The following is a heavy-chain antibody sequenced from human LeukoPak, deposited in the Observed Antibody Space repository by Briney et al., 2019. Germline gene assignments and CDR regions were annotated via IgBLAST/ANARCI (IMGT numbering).Heavy chain of an antibody. CDR3: ARDNWGWGYFDY. CDR1: GGSISSYY. CDR2: IYYSGST. J-gene: IGHJ4*02. Sequence: SATLSLTCTVSGGSISSYYWSWIRQPPGKGLEWIGYIYYSGSTNYNPSLKSRVTISVDTSKNQFSLKLSSVTAADTAVYYCARDNWGWGYFDYWGQGTLVTVSS. V-gene: IGHV4-59*01. D-gene: IGHD7-27*01.